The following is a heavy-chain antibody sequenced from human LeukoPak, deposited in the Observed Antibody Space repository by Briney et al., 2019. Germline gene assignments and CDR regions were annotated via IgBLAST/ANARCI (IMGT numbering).Heavy chain of an antibody. Sequence: GASVKVSCKASVYTFTNYAMHWVRQAPGQRLEWMGWISAYNGNTNYAQKLQGRVTMTTDTSTSTAYMELRSLRSDDTAVYYCARDGYSRIKPMSNWFDPWGQGTLVTVSS. CDR1: VYTFTNYA. CDR3: ARDGYSRIKPMSNWFDP. CDR2: ISAYNGNT. D-gene: IGHD6-13*01. J-gene: IGHJ5*02. V-gene: IGHV1-18*01.